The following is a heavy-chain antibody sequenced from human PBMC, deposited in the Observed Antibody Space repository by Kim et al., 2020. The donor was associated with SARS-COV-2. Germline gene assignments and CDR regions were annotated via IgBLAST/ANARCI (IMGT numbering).Heavy chain of an antibody. CDR3: ARGYLGYCTGGRCTKSAGEDV. CDR2: MSTSVDVT. V-gene: IGHV3-23*01. J-gene: IGHJ6*02. Sequence: GGSLRLSCVASGFTFTRYVMSWVRQAPGKGLEWVSGMSTSVDVTYYADFVKGRFTISRDNSKNTLYLQMNSLRVEDTALYYCARGYLGYCTGGRCTKSAGEDVWGQGTPVTVSS. CDR1: GFTFTRYV. D-gene: IGHD2-8*02.